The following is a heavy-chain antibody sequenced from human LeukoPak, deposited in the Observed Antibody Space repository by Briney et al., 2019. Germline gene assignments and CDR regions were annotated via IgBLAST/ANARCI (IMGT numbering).Heavy chain of an antibody. Sequence: SETLSLTCAVYGGSFSGYYWSWIRQPPGKGLEWIGEINHSGSTNYNPSLKSRVTISVDTSKNQFSLKLSSVTAADTAVYYCARGARGYSYGWGQGTLVTVSS. CDR1: GGSFSGYY. J-gene: IGHJ4*02. CDR3: ARGARGYSYG. V-gene: IGHV4-34*01. CDR2: INHSGST. D-gene: IGHD5-18*01.